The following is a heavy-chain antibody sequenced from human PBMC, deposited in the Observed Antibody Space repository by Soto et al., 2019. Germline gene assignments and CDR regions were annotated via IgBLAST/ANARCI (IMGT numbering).Heavy chain of an antibody. CDR3: ARGTAIDAFDI. V-gene: IGHV3-30-3*01. CDR2: ISYDGSNK. Sequence: QVQLVESGGGVVQPGRSLRLSCAASGFTFSSYAMHWVRQAPGKGLEWVAVISYDGSNKYYADSVKGRFTISRDNSKNTLYLQMNSLRAEDTAVYYWARGTAIDAFDIWGQGTMVTVSS. J-gene: IGHJ3*02. CDR1: GFTFSSYA. D-gene: IGHD2-21*02.